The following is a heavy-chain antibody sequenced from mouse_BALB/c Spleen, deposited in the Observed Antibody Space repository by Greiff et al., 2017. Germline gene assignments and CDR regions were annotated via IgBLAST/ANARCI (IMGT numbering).Heavy chain of an antibody. J-gene: IGHJ4*01. CDR1: GFTFTEYT. D-gene: IGHD5-1-1*01. CDR3: SRTYRKYRDYYAMDY. CDR2: INPNNGGT. Sequence: VQPQQSGPELVKPGASVKISCKTSGFTFTEYTMQWGKQSHGKSLEWIGGINPNNGGTSYNQKFKGKAKLTVEKSFSTAYIELRSLTSEDSAVYYCSRTYRKYRDYYAMDYWGQGTSVTVSS. V-gene: IGHV1-18*01.